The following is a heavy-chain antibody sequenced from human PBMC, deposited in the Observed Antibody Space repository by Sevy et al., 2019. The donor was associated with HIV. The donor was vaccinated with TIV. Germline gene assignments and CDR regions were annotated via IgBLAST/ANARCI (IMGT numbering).Heavy chain of an antibody. J-gene: IGHJ4*02. D-gene: IGHD4-17*01. CDR3: TTDVHLGDFRLWDD. Sequence: ASVKVSCQVFEYSLNELSIHWMRQAPGKGLEWMGGFDPQRGKIIYAQKFQGRVTMTEDTSTETAYMELSNLRSEDTAVYYCTTDVHLGDFRLWDDWGQGTRFTVSS. V-gene: IGHV1-24*01. CDR2: FDPQRGKI. CDR1: EYSLNELS.